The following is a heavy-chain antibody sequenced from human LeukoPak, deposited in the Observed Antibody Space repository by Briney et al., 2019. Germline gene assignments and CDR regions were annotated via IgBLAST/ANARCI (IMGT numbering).Heavy chain of an antibody. D-gene: IGHD5-12*01. J-gene: IGHJ4*02. CDR1: GGTFSSYA. Sequence: SVKVSCRASGGTFSSYAISWVRQAPGQGLEWMGGIIPIFGTANYAQKFQGRVTITTDESTSTAYMELSSLRSEDTAVYYCARGGVATVKFDYWGQGTLVTVSS. CDR3: ARGGVATVKFDY. CDR2: IIPIFGTA. V-gene: IGHV1-69*05.